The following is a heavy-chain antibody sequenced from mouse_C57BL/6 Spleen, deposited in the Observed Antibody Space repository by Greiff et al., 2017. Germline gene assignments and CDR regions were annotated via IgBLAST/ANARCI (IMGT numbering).Heavy chain of an antibody. CDR1: GYTFTSYW. D-gene: IGHD2-3*01. Sequence: QVQLKQSGAELAKPGASVKLSCKASGYTFTSYWMHWVKQRPGQGLEWVGYINPSSGYTKYNQKFKDKATLTADKSSSTAYMQLSSLTYEDSAVYYCARSPIYDGYYWYFDVWGTGTTVTVSS. J-gene: IGHJ1*03. V-gene: IGHV1-7*01. CDR2: INPSSGYT. CDR3: ARSPIYDGYYWYFDV.